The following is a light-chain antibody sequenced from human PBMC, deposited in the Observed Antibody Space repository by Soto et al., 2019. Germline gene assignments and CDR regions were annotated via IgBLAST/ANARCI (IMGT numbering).Light chain of an antibody. CDR2: EVD. J-gene: IGLJ1*01. CDR3: SSYTSSNTLV. CDR1: SSDIGGYNY. Sequence: QSPLTQPASVSGSPGQSITISCTGTSSDIGGYNYVSWYQQHPGKAPKFLIYEVDNRASGVSDRFSGSKSGNTASLTISGLQAEDEADYYCSSYTSSNTLVFGTGTKVTVL. V-gene: IGLV2-14*01.